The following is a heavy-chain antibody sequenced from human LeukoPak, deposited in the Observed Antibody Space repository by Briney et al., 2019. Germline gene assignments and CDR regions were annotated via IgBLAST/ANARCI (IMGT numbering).Heavy chain of an antibody. CDR2: ISWDGGST. D-gene: IGHD3-10*01. J-gene: IGHJ6*03. CDR3: AKDSGPGHYYYYMDV. Sequence: GGSLRLSCAASGVTFDDYTMHWVRQAPGKGLEWVSLISWDGGSTYYADSVKGRFTISRDNSKNSLYLQMNSLRTEDTALYYCAKDSGPGHYYYYMDVWGKGTTVTVPS. CDR1: GVTFDDYT. V-gene: IGHV3-43*01.